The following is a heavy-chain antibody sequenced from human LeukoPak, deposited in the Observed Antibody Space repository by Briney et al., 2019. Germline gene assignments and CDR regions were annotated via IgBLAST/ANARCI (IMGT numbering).Heavy chain of an antibody. CDR2: ISSSSSYM. Sequence: GGSLRLSCAASGFTFNTYTMNWVRQAPGKGLEWVSCISSSSSYMYYADSVRGRFTISRDNAKNSLYLQMNSLRAEDTAVYYCAKEVTIAVAGTGRALDYWGQGTLVTVSS. CDR3: AKEVTIAVAGTGRALDY. J-gene: IGHJ4*02. CDR1: GFTFNTYT. V-gene: IGHV3-21*04. D-gene: IGHD6-19*01.